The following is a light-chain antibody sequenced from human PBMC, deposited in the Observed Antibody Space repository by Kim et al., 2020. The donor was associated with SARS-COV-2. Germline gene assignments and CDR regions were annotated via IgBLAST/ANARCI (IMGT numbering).Light chain of an antibody. V-gene: IGLV3-19*01. CDR2: GKN. J-gene: IGLJ2*01. CDR3: NSRDSNDNVV. CDR1: SLRKYP. Sequence: SSELTQDPDVSVALGQTVRITCQGDSLRKYPATWYQQKPGQAPILVIYGKNNRSSGIPDRFSGSSSGNTASLTITGTQAGDEADYYCNSRDSNDNVVFGGGTQLTVL.